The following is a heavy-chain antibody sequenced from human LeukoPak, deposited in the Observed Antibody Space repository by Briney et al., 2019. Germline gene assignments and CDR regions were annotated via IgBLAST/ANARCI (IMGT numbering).Heavy chain of an antibody. V-gene: IGHV3-23*01. J-gene: IGHJ4*02. CDR1: GGSISSSSYY. CDR3: AKPHYYDSSGYYYERGPFDY. Sequence: ETLSLTCTVSGGSISSSSYYWGWIRQPPGKGLEWVSAIIGSGGSTYYADSVKGRFTISRDNSKNTLYLQMNSLRAEDTAVYYCAKPHYYDSSGYYYERGPFDYWGQGTLVTVSS. CDR2: IIGSGGST. D-gene: IGHD3-22*01.